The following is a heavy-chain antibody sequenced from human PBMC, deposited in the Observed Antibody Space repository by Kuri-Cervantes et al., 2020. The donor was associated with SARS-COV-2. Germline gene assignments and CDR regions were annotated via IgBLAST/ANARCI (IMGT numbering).Heavy chain of an antibody. J-gene: IGHJ4*02. CDR3: ARDYYDSSGPLF. CDR1: GGSISSSSYY. Sequence: SETLSLTCTVSGGSISSSSYYWGWIRQPPGKGLEWIGYIYYSGSTNYNPSLKSRVTISADTSKNEFSLNLKSVTAADTAVYYCARDYYDSSGPLFWGQGTLVTVSS. D-gene: IGHD3-22*01. V-gene: IGHV4-61*01. CDR2: IYYSGST.